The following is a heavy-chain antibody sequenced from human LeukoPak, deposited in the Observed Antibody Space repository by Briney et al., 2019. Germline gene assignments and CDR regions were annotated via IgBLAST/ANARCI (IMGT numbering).Heavy chain of an antibody. Sequence: GGSLRLSCAASGFTFSSYAMAWVRQAPGKGLEWVSSISGSDGSTYYADSVKGRFTISRDNSKNTLYLQMNSLRAEDTAVYYCAYMRGLYYGIDYWGQGTLVTVSS. CDR3: AYMRGLYYGIDY. CDR2: ISGSDGST. V-gene: IGHV3-23*01. J-gene: IGHJ4*02. D-gene: IGHD3-10*01. CDR1: GFTFSSYA.